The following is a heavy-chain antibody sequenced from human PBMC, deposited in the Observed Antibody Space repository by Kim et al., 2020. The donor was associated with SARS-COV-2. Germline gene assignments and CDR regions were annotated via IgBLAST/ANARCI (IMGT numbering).Heavy chain of an antibody. Sequence: ASVKVSCEASGYTFTNYAISWVRQAPGQGLEWMGWISGYDGKSNFAQSFQDRVALTTDTSTMTAYMELRSLKSDDTAVYYCARSTSSVTLLFFDYWGQGTVVTVSS. J-gene: IGHJ4*02. D-gene: IGHD2-21*01. CDR1: GYTFTNYA. CDR3: ARSTSSVTLLFFDY. V-gene: IGHV1-18*01. CDR2: ISGYDGKS.